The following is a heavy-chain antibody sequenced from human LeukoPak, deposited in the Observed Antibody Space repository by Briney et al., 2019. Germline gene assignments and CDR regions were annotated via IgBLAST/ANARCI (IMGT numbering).Heavy chain of an antibody. CDR1: GYSISSGYY. Sequence: SETLSLTCTVSGYSISSGYYWGWIRQPPGKGLEWIGSIYHSGSTYYNPSLKSRVTISVDTSKNQFSLKLSSVTAADTAVYYCARWGSHYDSSGYYRYFDYWGQGTLVTVSS. J-gene: IGHJ4*02. CDR3: ARWGSHYDSSGYYRYFDY. CDR2: IYHSGST. D-gene: IGHD3-22*01. V-gene: IGHV4-38-2*02.